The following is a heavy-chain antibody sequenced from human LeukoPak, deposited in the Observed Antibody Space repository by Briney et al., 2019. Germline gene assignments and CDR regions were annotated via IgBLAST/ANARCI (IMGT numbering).Heavy chain of an antibody. CDR3: AKIVGGSGSLYYFDY. D-gene: IGHD3-10*01. V-gene: IGHV3-23*01. Sequence: GGSLRLSCAASGFTFSSYAMSWVRQAPGKGLEWVSAISGSGGSTYYADSVKGRFTISRDNSENTLYLQMNSLRAEDTAVYYCAKIVGGSGSLYYFDYWGQGTLVTVSS. J-gene: IGHJ4*02. CDR2: ISGSGGST. CDR1: GFTFSSYA.